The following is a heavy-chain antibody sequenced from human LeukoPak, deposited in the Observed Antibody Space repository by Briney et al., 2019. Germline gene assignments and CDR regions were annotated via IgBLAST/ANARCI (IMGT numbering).Heavy chain of an antibody. CDR2: IKQEGSEK. CDR3: ARGRRIVGATSIFDY. V-gene: IGHV3-7*01. J-gene: IGHJ4*02. D-gene: IGHD1-26*01. CDR1: GFNFSTYW. Sequence: GGSLRLSCTASGFNFSTYWMTWVRQVPGKGLEWVANIKQEGSEKYYVDSVKGRFTISRDNAKNSLYLQMNSLRAEDTAVYYCARGRRIVGATSIFDYWGQGTLVTVSS.